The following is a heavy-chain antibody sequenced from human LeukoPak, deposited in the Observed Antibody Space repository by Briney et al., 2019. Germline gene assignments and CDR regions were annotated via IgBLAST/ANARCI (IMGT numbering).Heavy chain of an antibody. CDR1: GFTFSSYE. D-gene: IGHD6-19*01. CDR3: ARDSSGWWWGVGWFDP. J-gene: IGHJ5*02. CDR2: ISSSSSYI. V-gene: IGHV3-21*01. Sequence: PGGPLRLSCAASGFTFSSYEMNWVRQAPGKGLEWVSSISSSSSYIYYADSVKGRFTISRDNAKNSLYLQMNSLRAEDTAVYYCARDSSGWWWGVGWFDPWGQGTLVTVSS.